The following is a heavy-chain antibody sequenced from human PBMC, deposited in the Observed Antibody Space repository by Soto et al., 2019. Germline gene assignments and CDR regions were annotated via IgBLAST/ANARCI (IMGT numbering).Heavy chain of an antibody. V-gene: IGHV1-69*06. CDR3: ARGVEQLAGRPLYYGTDV. CDR1: GGTFSSYA. D-gene: IGHD6-6*01. CDR2: IIPIFGTA. J-gene: IGHJ6*02. Sequence: QVQLVQSGAEVKKPGSSVKFSCKASGGTFSSYAISWVRQAPGQGLEWMGGIIPIFGTANYAQKFQGRVKIPADKSTSTAYMELSRLRSEDTAVYYCARGVEQLAGRPLYYGTDVWGQGTTVTVSS.